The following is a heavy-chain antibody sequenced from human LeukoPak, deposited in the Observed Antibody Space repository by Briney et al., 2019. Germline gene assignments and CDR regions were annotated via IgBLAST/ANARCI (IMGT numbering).Heavy chain of an antibody. CDR2: MSSGSRYI. CDR1: GFTFTTYA. D-gene: IGHD2-15*01. J-gene: IGHJ4*02. CDR3: ARDRPTGASRIFVVQ. Sequence: GGSLRLSCTASGFTFTTYAMTWVRQAPGKGLEWISSMSSGSRYIYYADSVRGRFTISRDNTMNSLYLAMNNLRAEDTAIYYCARDRPTGASRIFVVQWGQGTPVTVSS. V-gene: IGHV3-21*06.